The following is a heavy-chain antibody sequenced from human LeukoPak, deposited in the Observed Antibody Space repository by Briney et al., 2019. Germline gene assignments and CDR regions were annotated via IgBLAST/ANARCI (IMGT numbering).Heavy chain of an antibody. CDR1: GFTFSDYY. V-gene: IGHV3-11*01. D-gene: IGHD4-23*01. CDR2: ISSSGGSI. Sequence: GGSLRLSCAASGFTFSDYYMGWIRLAPGKGLEWVSYISSSGGSIYYADSVKGRFTISRDNAKNSLYLQMNSLRAEDTAVYYCARAAVVTSPFDYWGQGILVTVSS. CDR3: ARAAVVTSPFDY. J-gene: IGHJ4*02.